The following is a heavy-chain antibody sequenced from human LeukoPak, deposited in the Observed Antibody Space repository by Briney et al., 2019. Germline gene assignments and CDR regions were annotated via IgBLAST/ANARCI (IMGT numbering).Heavy chain of an antibody. CDR3: ARLEEGGLWFGGGILNWFGP. V-gene: IGHV4-39*01. Sequence: SETLSLTCTVSGGSISSSSYYWGWIRQPPGKGLEWIGSIYYSGSTYYNPSLKSRVTISVDTSKNQFSLKLSSVTAADTAVYYCARLEEGGLWFGGGILNWFGPWGQGTLVTVSS. D-gene: IGHD3-10*01. CDR1: GGSISSSSYY. J-gene: IGHJ5*02. CDR2: IYYSGST.